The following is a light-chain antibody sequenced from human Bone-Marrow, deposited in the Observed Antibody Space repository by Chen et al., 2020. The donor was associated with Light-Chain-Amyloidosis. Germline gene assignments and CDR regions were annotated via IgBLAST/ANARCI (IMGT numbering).Light chain of an antibody. J-gene: IGLJ1*01. CDR1: SSDVGGDNH. Sequence: QSALTQPASVSGYPGQSITISCTGTSSDVGGDNHVSWYQQHPDKAPKLMIYEVTNRPSWVPDRFYGSKSDNTASLTISGLQTEDEADYFCSSYTITNTLVFGSGTRVTVL. CDR3: SSYTITNTLV. CDR2: EVT. V-gene: IGLV2-14*01.